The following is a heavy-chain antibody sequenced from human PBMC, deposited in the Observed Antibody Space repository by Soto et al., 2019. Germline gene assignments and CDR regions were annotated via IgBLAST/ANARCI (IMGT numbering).Heavy chain of an antibody. Sequence: QVQLVQSGAEVKKPGASVEVSCKASGYTFSRYYLHWLRQAPGQGLEWMGIINPSRGTTTYAQKFRGRFTMTSDTSTSTVYMDLSSLTSEDTAVYYCARDLNLIEDRPYMLGSDWFDAWGQGTLVAVSS. CDR3: ARDLNLIEDRPYMLGSDWFDA. D-gene: IGHD6-6*01. J-gene: IGHJ5*02. CDR1: GYTFSRYY. V-gene: IGHV1-46*01. CDR2: INPSRGTT.